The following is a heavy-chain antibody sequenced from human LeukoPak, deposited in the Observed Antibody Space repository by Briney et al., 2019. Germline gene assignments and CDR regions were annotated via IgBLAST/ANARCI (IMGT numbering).Heavy chain of an antibody. CDR3: ARGGGDYVSSFLDY. Sequence: PSETLSLTCTVSRGSISSYYWSRIRQPPGKGLEWIGYIYYTGSTNYNPSLKSRVTISVDTSKNQFSLKLSSVTAADTAMYYCARGGGDYVSSFLDYWGQGTLVTVSS. CDR1: RGSISSYY. CDR2: IYYTGST. V-gene: IGHV4-59*01. D-gene: IGHD4-17*01. J-gene: IGHJ4*02.